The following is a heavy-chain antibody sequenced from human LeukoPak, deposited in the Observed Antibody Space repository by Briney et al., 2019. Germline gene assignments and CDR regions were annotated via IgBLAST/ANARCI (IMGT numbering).Heavy chain of an antibody. Sequence: GESLKISCKGSGYSFTSKWIGWVRQMPGKGLEWMGIIYPGDSDTRYSPSFQGQVTISADKSISTAYLQWSSLETSDTAMYYCARQEDLNYGNAFEYWGQGTLVTVSS. J-gene: IGHJ4*02. D-gene: IGHD3-10*01. CDR1: GYSFTSKW. V-gene: IGHV5-51*01. CDR3: ARQEDLNYGNAFEY. CDR2: IYPGDSDT.